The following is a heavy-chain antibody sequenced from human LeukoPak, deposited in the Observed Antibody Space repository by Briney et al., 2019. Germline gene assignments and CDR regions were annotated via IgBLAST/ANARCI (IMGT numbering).Heavy chain of an antibody. CDR1: GGSISSSSYY. CDR3: ASTGWDYGSGSYYNNKYYYYYMDV. V-gene: IGHV4-39*01. D-gene: IGHD3-10*01. J-gene: IGHJ6*03. Sequence: PSETLSLTCTVSGGSISSSSYYWGWIRQPPGKGLEWIGSIYYSGSTYYNPSLKSRVTISVDTSKNQFSLKLSSVTAADTAVYYCASTGWDYGSGSYYNNKYYYYYMDVWGKGTTVTVSS. CDR2: IYYSGST.